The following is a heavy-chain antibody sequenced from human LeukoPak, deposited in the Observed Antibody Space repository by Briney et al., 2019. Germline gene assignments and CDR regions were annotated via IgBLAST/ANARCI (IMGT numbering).Heavy chain of an antibody. Sequence: ASVKVSCKASGYTFTNYAISWVRQAPGQGLEWMGGIVPILSTTNYARKFQGRVTMTAGVSTSTAYMELSSLRSDDTAVYYCARGPPPYTEGDLFYYYGLDVWGQGTTVTVSS. D-gene: IGHD3-16*01. CDR1: GYTFTNYA. V-gene: IGHV1-69*13. CDR3: ARGPPPYTEGDLFYYYGLDV. CDR2: IVPILSTT. J-gene: IGHJ6*02.